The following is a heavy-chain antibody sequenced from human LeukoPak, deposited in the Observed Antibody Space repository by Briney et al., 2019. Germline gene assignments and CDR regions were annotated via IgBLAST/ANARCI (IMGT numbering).Heavy chain of an antibody. CDR3: ASSKREESRLDF. V-gene: IGHV4-59*01. Sequence: SETLSLTCTVSGGSISSYYWSWIRQPPGKGLEWIGYIYYSGNTNYNPSLNSRVTISVDTSKNLFSLKLNSVTAADTAVYYCASSKREESRLDFWGQGTLVTVSS. D-gene: IGHD1-26*01. CDR2: IYYSGNT. CDR1: GGSISSYY. J-gene: IGHJ4*01.